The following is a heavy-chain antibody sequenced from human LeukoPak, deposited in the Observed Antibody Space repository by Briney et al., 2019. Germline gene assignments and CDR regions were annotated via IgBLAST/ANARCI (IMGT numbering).Heavy chain of an antibody. CDR1: GGSISSYY. J-gene: IGHJ5*02. Sequence: SETLSLTCTVSGGSISSYYWSWIRQPPGKGLEWIGYIYYSGSTNYNPSLKSRVTISVDTSKNQFSLKLSSVTAADTAVYYCARGVAAGTRFVPWGQGTLVTVSS. D-gene: IGHD6-13*01. V-gene: IGHV4-59*01. CDR3: ARGVAAGTRFVP. CDR2: IYYSGST.